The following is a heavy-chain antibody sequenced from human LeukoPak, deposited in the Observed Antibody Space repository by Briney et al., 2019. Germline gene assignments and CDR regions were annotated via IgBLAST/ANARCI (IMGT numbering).Heavy chain of an antibody. J-gene: IGHJ4*02. D-gene: IGHD5-18*01. CDR3: AKGYQFIQLWCPFDY. V-gene: IGHV3-9*01. Sequence: GGSLRLSCAASGFTFDDYAMHWVRQAPGKGLEWVSGISWSSGSIGYADSVKGRFTISRDNAKNSLYLQMNSLRAEDTALYYCAKGYQFIQLWCPFDYWGQGTLVTVSS. CDR1: GFTFDDYA. CDR2: ISWSSGSI.